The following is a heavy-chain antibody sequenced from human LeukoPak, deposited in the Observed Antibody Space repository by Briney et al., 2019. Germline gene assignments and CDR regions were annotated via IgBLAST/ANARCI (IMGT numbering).Heavy chain of an antibody. CDR1: GFTFSSYG. CDR3: AKDPGYYYDSSGSSFDY. CDR2: ISGSGGST. V-gene: IGHV3-23*01. J-gene: IGHJ4*02. D-gene: IGHD3-22*01. Sequence: GGSLRLSCAASGFTFSSYGMSWVRQAPGKGLEWVSAISGSGGSTYYADSVKGRFTISRDNSKNTLYLQMNSLRAEDTAVYYCAKDPGYYYDSSGSSFDYWGQGTLVTVSS.